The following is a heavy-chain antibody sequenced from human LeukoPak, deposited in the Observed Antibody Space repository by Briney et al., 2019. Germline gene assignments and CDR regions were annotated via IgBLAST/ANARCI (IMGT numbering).Heavy chain of an antibody. CDR1: GFTFSSYG. CDR3: ARDLGYYDSSGYYPLYYFDY. CDR2: IWYDGSNK. D-gene: IGHD3-22*01. Sequence: GGSLRLSCAASGFTFSSYGMHWVRQAPGKGLEWVAVIWYDGSNKYYVDSVKGRFTISRDNSKNTLYLQMNSLRAEDTAVYYCARDLGYYDSSGYYPLYYFDYWGQGTLVTVSS. V-gene: IGHV3-33*01. J-gene: IGHJ4*02.